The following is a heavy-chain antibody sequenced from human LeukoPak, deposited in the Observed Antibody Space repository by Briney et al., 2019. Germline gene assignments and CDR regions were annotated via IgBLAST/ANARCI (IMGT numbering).Heavy chain of an antibody. J-gene: IGHJ4*02. Sequence: SQTLSLTCAVSGGSISSGGYYWSWIRQPPGKGLEWIGYIYYSGSTYYNPSLKSRVTISVDTSKNQFSLKLSSVTAADAAVYYCARAPGRDGYFDYWGQGTLVTVSS. V-gene: IGHV4-30-4*01. CDR3: ARAPGRDGYFDY. D-gene: IGHD3-10*01. CDR1: GGSISSGGYY. CDR2: IYYSGST.